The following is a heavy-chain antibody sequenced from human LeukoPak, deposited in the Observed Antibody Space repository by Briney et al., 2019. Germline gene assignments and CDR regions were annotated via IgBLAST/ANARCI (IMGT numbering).Heavy chain of an antibody. J-gene: IGHJ5*02. Sequence: SETLSLTRTGSGYSSSSTYYWGWIRQPPGKGLEWIGSIYYSGSTFYNPSLKSRVTLSVDTSKNQFSLTRSTAPAADTAMYYWARAGGGYDSSGYWHWFGPWGQGTLVIVSS. CDR2: IYYSGST. V-gene: IGHV4-38-2*02. CDR1: GYSSSSTYY. D-gene: IGHD3-22*01. CDR3: ARAGGGYDSSGYWHWFGP.